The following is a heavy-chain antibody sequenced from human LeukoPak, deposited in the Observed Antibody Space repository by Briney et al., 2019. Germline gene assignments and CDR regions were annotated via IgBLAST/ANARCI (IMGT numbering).Heavy chain of an antibody. CDR2: IYYSGST. CDR1: GGSVSSSSYY. CDR3: ARLGDGSNRQDY. J-gene: IGHJ4*02. D-gene: IGHD5-24*01. Sequence: PSETLSLTCTVSGGSVSSSSYYWGWIRQPPGKGLEWIGSIYYSGSTYYNPSLKSRVTISVDTSKNHFSLKLSSVTAADTAVYYCARLGDGSNRQDYWGQGTLVTVSS. V-gene: IGHV4-39*01.